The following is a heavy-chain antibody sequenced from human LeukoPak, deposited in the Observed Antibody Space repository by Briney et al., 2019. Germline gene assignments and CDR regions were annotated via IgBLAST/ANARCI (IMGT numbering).Heavy chain of an antibody. CDR3: ARANGGNSPVAFDI. D-gene: IGHD4-23*01. J-gene: IGHJ3*02. CDR2: ISYDGSNK. Sequence: PGRSLRLSCAASGFTFSSYAMHWVRQAPGKGLEWVAVISYDGSNKYYADSVKGRFTISRDNSKNTLYLQMNSLRAEDTAVYYCARANGGNSPVAFDIWGQGTMVTVSS. V-gene: IGHV3-30-3*01. CDR1: GFTFSSYA.